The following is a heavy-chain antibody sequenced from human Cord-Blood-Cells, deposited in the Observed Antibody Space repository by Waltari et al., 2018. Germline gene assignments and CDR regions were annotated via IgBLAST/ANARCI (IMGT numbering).Heavy chain of an antibody. Sequence: QVQLQESGPGLVKPSETLSLTCTVSGYSISSGYYWGWIRQPPGKGLDWIGSIYHSGSTNYTPSPKSRVTISVDTSKNQFSLKLSSVTAADTAVYYCARERDGYCSSTSCNWFDPWGQGTLVTVSS. CDR2: IYHSGST. CDR1: GYSISSGYY. V-gene: IGHV4-38-2*02. J-gene: IGHJ5*02. D-gene: IGHD2-2*03. CDR3: ARERDGYCSSTSCNWFDP.